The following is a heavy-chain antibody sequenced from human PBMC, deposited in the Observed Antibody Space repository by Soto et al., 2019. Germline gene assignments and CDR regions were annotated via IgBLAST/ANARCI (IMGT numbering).Heavy chain of an antibody. J-gene: IGHJ1*01. V-gene: IGHV3-66*01. Sequence: GGSRRLSCAASGFSVSSNYMNWVRQAPGKGLEWVSIIHNGGETYYADSVKGRFTVSRDNSKNTVFLQMNSLRVEDTAVYYCARDSWSQYWGQGTLVTVSS. CDR1: GFSVSSNY. D-gene: IGHD2-15*01. CDR3: ARDSWSQY. CDR2: IHNGGET.